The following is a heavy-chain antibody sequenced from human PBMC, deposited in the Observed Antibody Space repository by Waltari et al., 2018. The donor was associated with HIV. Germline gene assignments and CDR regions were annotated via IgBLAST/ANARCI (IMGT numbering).Heavy chain of an antibody. J-gene: IGHJ3*01. V-gene: IGHV3-74*01. CDR2: INSDGSST. CDR3: TRGNGHAFDL. CDR1: GFTVSSYW. Sequence: EVQLVESGGGSVQPGGSLRLSCAASGFTVSSYWMFWVRQVPGKGLVGVSRINSDGSSTTYADSVKGRFTISRDNAKNTLYLQMNSLRAEDTAMYYCTRGNGHAFDLWGQGTMVTVSS. D-gene: IGHD2-8*01.